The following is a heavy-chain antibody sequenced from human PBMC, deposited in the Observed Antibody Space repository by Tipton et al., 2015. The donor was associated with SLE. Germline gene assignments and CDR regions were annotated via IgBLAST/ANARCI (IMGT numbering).Heavy chain of an antibody. Sequence: TLSLTCTVSGGSISSGSYYWAWIRQPPGKGLECIGNINYSGTTSYNPSPKSRVTMSVDTSQNQFSLTLRSVTAADTAIYYCARWNFVTMTGGFDIWGQGTMVTVSS. CDR1: GGSISSGSYY. D-gene: IGHD1-7*01. V-gene: IGHV4-39*07. CDR3: ARWNFVTMTGGFDI. J-gene: IGHJ3*02. CDR2: INYSGTT.